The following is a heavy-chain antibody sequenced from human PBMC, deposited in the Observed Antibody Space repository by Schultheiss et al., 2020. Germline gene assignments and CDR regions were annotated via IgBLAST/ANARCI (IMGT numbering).Heavy chain of an antibody. Sequence: GGSLRLSCAASGFTFSSYWMSWVRQAPGKGLEWVANIKQDGSEKYYVDSVKGRFTISRDNAKNSLYLQMNSLRAEDTAVYYCARDRMDYGDYGYYYYGMDVWGQGTTGTVSS. V-gene: IGHV3-7*01. J-gene: IGHJ6*02. CDR2: IKQDGSEK. CDR3: ARDRMDYGDYGYYYYGMDV. CDR1: GFTFSSYW. D-gene: IGHD4-17*01.